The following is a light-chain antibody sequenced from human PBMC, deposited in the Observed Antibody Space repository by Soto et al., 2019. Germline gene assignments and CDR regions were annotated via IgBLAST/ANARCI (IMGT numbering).Light chain of an antibody. J-gene: IGKJ1*01. CDR3: HQSLIKT. CDR1: QNIITY. V-gene: IGKV1-39*01. CDR2: SAS. Sequence: DIQMTQSPSSLSASVGDRVTITCRASQNIITYLPWYQQKPGKAPKLLIYSASTLQSGVPSRFSGSGSGTDFTLTISSRQPEDFATYYCHQSLIKTFGQGTKVQIK.